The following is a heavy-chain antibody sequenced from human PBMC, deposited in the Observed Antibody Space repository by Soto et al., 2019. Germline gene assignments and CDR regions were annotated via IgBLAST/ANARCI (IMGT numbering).Heavy chain of an antibody. CDR1: GGTFSSYA. CDR3: ATTRTTYVYDFDS. V-gene: IGHV1-69*06. CDR2: IIPIFGTA. J-gene: IGHJ4*02. Sequence: SVKVSCKASGGTFSSYAISWVRQAPGQGLEWMGGIIPIFGTANYAQKFQGRVTITEDTSTDTAFMELNSLKSEDTAIYYCATTRTTYVYDFDSWGQGTLVTVSS. D-gene: IGHD3-16*01.